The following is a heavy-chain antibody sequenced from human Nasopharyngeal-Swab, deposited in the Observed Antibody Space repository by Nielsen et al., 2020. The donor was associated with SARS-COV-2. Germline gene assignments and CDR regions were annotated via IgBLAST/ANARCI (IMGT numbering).Heavy chain of an antibody. D-gene: IGHD3-22*01. CDR1: GYSFTSYW. Sequence: KVSCKGSGYSFTSYWIGWVRQMPGKGLEWMGIIYPGDSDTRYSPSFQGQVTISADKSISTAYLQWSSLKASDTAMYYCARRGDSSGYYYYYYYGMDVWGQGTTVTVSS. V-gene: IGHV5-51*01. CDR3: ARRGDSSGYYYYYYYGMDV. CDR2: IYPGDSDT. J-gene: IGHJ6*02.